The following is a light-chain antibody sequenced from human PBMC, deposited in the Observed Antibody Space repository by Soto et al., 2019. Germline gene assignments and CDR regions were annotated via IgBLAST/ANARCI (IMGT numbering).Light chain of an antibody. CDR3: QQYKSYSPVT. Sequence: QMTQSPSALSPAVGDRVTITFRSSQSISGWLAWYQQKPGEAPKLLIYDASSLESGVPSRSSGNGSGPEFSLTTSSLQPDDFATYYCQQYKSYSPVTFGEGT. CDR1: QSISGW. CDR2: DAS. J-gene: IGKJ4*01. V-gene: IGKV1-5*01.